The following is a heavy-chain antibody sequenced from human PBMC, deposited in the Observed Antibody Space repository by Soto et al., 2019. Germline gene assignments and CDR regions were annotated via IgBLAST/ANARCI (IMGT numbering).Heavy chain of an antibody. J-gene: IGHJ6*02. D-gene: IGHD1-20*01. Sequence: QVQLVQSGAEVKKPGSSVKVFCKASGGTFSSYAISWVRQAPGQGLEWMGGIIPIFATADYAQKFQGRVTITADESTSTAYMELSSLRSEDTAVYYCARSITGTVSYYYGMDVWGQGTTVTVSS. CDR3: ARSITGTVSYYYGMDV. V-gene: IGHV1-69*12. CDR2: IIPIFATA. CDR1: GGTFSSYA.